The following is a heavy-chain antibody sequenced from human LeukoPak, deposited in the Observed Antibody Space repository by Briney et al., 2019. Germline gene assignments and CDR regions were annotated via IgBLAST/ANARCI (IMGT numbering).Heavy chain of an antibody. Sequence: GGSLRLSCVVSGITLSNYGMSWVRQAPGKGLEWVSGISGSGGSTNYADSVKGRFIISRDNSKNTVYLQMNSLRAEDTAVYFCAKRGIVIRGFLIGFHKEAYYFDYWGQGILVTVSS. V-gene: IGHV3-23*01. J-gene: IGHJ4*02. CDR1: GITLSNYG. D-gene: IGHD3-10*01. CDR3: AKRGIVIRGFLIGFHKEAYYFDY. CDR2: ISGSGGST.